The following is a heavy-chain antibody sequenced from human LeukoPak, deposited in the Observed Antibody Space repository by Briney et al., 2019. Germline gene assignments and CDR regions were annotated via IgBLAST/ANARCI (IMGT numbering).Heavy chain of an antibody. CDR3: ARRYSTIAVAGTQYYFDY. Sequence: SQTLSLTCAISGDSVSSNSAAWNWIRQSPSRGLEWLGRTYYRSKWYNDYAVSVKSRITINPDTSKNQFSLQLNSVTPEDTAVYYCARRYSTIAVAGTQYYFDYWGQGTLVTVSS. CDR1: GDSVSSNSAA. V-gene: IGHV6-1*01. D-gene: IGHD6-19*01. J-gene: IGHJ4*02. CDR2: TYYRSKWYN.